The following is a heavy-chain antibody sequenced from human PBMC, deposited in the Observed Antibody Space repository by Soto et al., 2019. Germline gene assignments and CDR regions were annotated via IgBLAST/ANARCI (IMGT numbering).Heavy chain of an antibody. D-gene: IGHD3-10*01. V-gene: IGHV4-39*01. J-gene: IGHJ5*02. CDR1: GGSISSSTYY. CDR2: IYYSGST. CDR3: AGSASGAEWWFDP. Sequence: SETLSLTCTVSGGSISSSTYYWGWIRQPPGKGLEWIGSIYYSGSTYYNPSLKSRVTISVDTSKDQYSLKLSSVTAADTAVYYCAGSASGAEWWFDPWGQGTLVTAPQ.